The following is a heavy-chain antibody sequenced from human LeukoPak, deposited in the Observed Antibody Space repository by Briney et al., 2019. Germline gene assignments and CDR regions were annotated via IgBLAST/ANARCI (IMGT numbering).Heavy chain of an antibody. D-gene: IGHD2-8*01. V-gene: IGHV1-69*06. J-gene: IGHJ3*02. CDR3: ARRFCTNGVCYHDRGAFDI. CDR1: GYTFTGYY. Sequence: SVKVSCKASGYTFTGYYMHWVRQAPGQGLEWMGGIIPIFGTTNYAQKLQGRVTITADKSTSTAYMALSSLRSEDTAVYYCARRFCTNGVCYHDRGAFDIWGQGTMVTVSS. CDR2: IIPIFGTT.